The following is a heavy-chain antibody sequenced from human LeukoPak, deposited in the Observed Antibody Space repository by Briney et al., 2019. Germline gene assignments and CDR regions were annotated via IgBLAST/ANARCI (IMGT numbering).Heavy chain of an antibody. CDR1: GYTFTGYY. J-gene: IGHJ4*02. CDR3: ARPRHPMVVTPTSRTSSFDS. V-gene: IGHV1-2*02. Sequence: ASVKLSCKASGYTFTGYYMHCVRQAPGQGLEWMGWINPNSGGTNFAQKFQGRVTVTRDTSISVVYMELSRLRSDDTAVYYCARPRHPMVVTPTSRTSSFDSWGQGTLVTVSS. D-gene: IGHD4-23*01. CDR2: INPNSGGT.